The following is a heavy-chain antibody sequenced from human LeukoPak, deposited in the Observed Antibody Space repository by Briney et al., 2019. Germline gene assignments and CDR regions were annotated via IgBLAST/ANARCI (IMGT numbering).Heavy chain of an antibody. CDR2: ISAYNGNT. CDR3: ARSVCSSTSCRGPWFDP. J-gene: IGHJ5*02. Sequence: GASVKVSCKASGYTFTSYGISWVRQAPGQGLEWMRWISAYNGNTNYVQKLQGRVTMTTDTSTSTAYMELRSLRSDDTAVYYCARSVCSSTSCRGPWFDPWGQGTLVTVSS. CDR1: GYTFTSYG. D-gene: IGHD2-2*01. V-gene: IGHV1-18*01.